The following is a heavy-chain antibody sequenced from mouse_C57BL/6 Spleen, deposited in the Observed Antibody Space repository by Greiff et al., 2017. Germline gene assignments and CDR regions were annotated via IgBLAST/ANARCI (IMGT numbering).Heavy chain of an antibody. CDR2: ISDGGSYT. V-gene: IGHV5-4*01. Sequence: EVQRVESGGGLVKPGGSLKLSCAASGFTFSSYAMSWVRQTPEKRLEWVATISDGGSYTYYPDNVKGRFTISRDNAKNNLYLQMSHLKSEDTAMYYCARECYYPFAYWGQGTLVTVSA. D-gene: IGHD1-1*01. J-gene: IGHJ3*01. CDR1: GFTFSSYA. CDR3: ARECYYPFAY.